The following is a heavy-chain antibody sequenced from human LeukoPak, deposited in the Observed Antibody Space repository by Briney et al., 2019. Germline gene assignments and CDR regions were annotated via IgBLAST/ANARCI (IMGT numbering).Heavy chain of an antibody. CDR2: GSHTGTT. CDR1: GGSVSSYC. J-gene: IGHJ4*02. CDR3: ARGSYCSGGSCMFDY. V-gene: IGHV4-59*02. Sequence: PSETLSLTCTVSGGSVSSYCWRWIRQPPSQSLEWTGHGSHTGTTNYNPSLKSRVTLSVDTSKNQLSLKLSSVTAADTAVYYCARGSYCSGGSCMFDYWGQGTLVTVSS. D-gene: IGHD2-15*01.